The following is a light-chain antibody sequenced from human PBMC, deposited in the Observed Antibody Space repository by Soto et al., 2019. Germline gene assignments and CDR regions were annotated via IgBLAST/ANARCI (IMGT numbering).Light chain of an antibody. Sequence: QSVLTQPPSASGTPGQRVTISCSGSSSNIGSNTVNWYQQLPGTAPKLLIYSNNQRPSGVPDRFSGSKSGTSASLAISGLQSEDEADYYCAAWGDSLNGPVFGGRTKLTVL. J-gene: IGLJ2*01. CDR2: SNN. V-gene: IGLV1-44*01. CDR1: SSNIGSNT. CDR3: AAWGDSLNGPV.